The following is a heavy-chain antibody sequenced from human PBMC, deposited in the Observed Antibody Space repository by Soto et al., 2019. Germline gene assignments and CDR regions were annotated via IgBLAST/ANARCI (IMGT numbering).Heavy chain of an antibody. CDR3: ARRLLDYGDYYYGMDV. Sequence: SLTLSCTASGFIFGDYPMSWVRKAPGKGLEWVGFIRTKPYGWTTDYADSVKGRFTITRDDLKSIAYLQMDSLKSDDTAVYYCARRLLDYGDYYYGMDVWGQGTTVTVYS. CDR1: GFIFGDYP. V-gene: IGHV3-49*04. D-gene: IGHD3-10*01. J-gene: IGHJ6*01. CDR2: IRTKPYGWTT.